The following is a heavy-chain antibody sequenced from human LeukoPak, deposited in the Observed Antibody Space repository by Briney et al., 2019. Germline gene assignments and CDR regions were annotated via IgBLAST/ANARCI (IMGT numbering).Heavy chain of an antibody. Sequence: GGSLRLSCAASGFTFSRAWINWVRQAPGKGLEWVGHVTIKSDGGTTDYAAPVKGRFTISRDDSKSYLQMNSLKTEDTALYYCTPGYASDWYAWGQGTMVTVSS. CDR3: TPGYASDWYA. J-gene: IGHJ3*01. D-gene: IGHD6-19*01. V-gene: IGHV3-15*01. CDR1: GFTFSRAW. CDR2: VTIKSDGGTT.